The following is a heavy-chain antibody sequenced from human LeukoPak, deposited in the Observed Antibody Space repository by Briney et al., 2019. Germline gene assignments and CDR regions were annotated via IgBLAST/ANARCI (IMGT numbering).Heavy chain of an antibody. V-gene: IGHV3-66*01. CDR2: IYSGGST. CDR3: AKAVLRYFDWTPSV. CDR1: GFTVSSNY. D-gene: IGHD3-9*01. J-gene: IGHJ6*04. Sequence: GGSLRLSCAASGFTVSSNYMSWVRQAPGKGLEWVSVIYSGGSTYYADSVKGRFTISRDNSKNTLYLQMNSLRAEDTAVYYCAKAVLRYFDWTPSVWGKGTTVTISS.